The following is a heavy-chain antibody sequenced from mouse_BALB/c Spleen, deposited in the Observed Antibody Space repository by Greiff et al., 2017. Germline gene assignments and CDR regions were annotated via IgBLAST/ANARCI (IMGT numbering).Heavy chain of an antibody. CDR3: ARGRYYYGSSYFDY. CDR2: ISYDGSN. J-gene: IGHJ2*01. CDR1: GYSITSGYY. D-gene: IGHD1-1*01. Sequence: VQLQQSGPGLVKPSQSLSLTCSVTGYSITSGYYWNWIRQFPGNKLEWMGYISYDGSNNYNPSLKNRISITRDTSKNQFFLKLNSVTTEDTATYYCARGRYYYGSSYFDYWGQGTTLTVSS. V-gene: IGHV3-6*02.